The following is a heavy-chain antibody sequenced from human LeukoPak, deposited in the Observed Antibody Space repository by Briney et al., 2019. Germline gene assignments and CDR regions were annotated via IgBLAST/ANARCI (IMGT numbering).Heavy chain of an antibody. V-gene: IGHV4-39*01. CDR1: SGSISSSSYY. CDR3: ARQYYYDSSGYYGY. CDR2: IYYSGST. J-gene: IGHJ4*02. D-gene: IGHD3-22*01. Sequence: SETLSLTCTVPSGSISSSSYYWGWIRQPPGKGLEWLGSIYYSGSTYYNPSLKSRVTISVDTSKNQYSLKLSSVTAADTAVYYCARQYYYDSSGYYGYWGQGTLVTVSS.